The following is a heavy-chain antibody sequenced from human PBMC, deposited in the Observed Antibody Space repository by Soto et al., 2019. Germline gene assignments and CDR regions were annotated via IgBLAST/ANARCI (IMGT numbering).Heavy chain of an antibody. J-gene: IGHJ6*02. V-gene: IGHV4-39*01. Sequence: SETLSLTCTVSGGSISSSSCYWGWIRQPPGKGLEWIGSIYYSGSTYYNPSLKSRVTISVDTSKNQFSLKLSSVTAADTAVYYCARDYYDSSGYYYGNCYGMDVWGQGTTVTVSS. CDR2: IYYSGST. CDR3: ARDYYDSSGYYYGNCYGMDV. CDR1: GGSISSSSCY. D-gene: IGHD3-22*01.